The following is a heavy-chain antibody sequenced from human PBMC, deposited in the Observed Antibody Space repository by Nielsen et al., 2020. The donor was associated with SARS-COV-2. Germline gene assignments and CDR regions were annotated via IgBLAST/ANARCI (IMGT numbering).Heavy chain of an antibody. CDR3: ARGGSSGWNDY. Sequence: ASVKVSCKASGGTFSSYAISWVRQAPGQGLEWMGWINPNSGGTNYAQKFQGWVTMTRDTSISTAYMELSRLRSDDTAVYYCARGGSSGWNDYWGQGTLVTVSS. J-gene: IGHJ4*02. CDR2: INPNSGGT. CDR1: GGTFSSYA. D-gene: IGHD6-19*01. V-gene: IGHV1-2*04.